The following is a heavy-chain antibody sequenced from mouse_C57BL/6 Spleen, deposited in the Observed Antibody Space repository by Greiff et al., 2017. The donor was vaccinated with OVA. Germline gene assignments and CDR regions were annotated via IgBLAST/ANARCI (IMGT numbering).Heavy chain of an antibody. CDR3: ARDYDGYYDYAMDY. CDR2: IDPNSGGT. V-gene: IGHV1-72*01. D-gene: IGHD2-3*01. CDR1: GYTFTSYW. J-gene: IGHJ4*01. Sequence: VQLQQPGAELVKPGASVKLSCKASGYTFTSYWMHWVKQRPGRGLEWIGRIDPNSGGTKYNEKFKSKATLTVDKPYSPAYMQLSSLTSEDSAVDYCARDYDGYYDYAMDYWGQGTSVTVAS.